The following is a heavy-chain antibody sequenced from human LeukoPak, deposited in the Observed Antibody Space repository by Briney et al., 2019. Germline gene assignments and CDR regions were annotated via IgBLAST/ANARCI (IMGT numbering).Heavy chain of an antibody. CDR2: ISAYNGNT. D-gene: IGHD2-15*01. CDR1: GYTFTSYG. Sequence: WASVKVSCKASGYTFTSYGISWVRQAPGQGLEWMGWISAYNGNTNYAQKLQGRVTMTTDTSTSTAYMELRSLRSDDTAVYYCARARATLPLYYFDYWGQGTLVTVSS. J-gene: IGHJ4*02. V-gene: IGHV1-18*01. CDR3: ARARATLPLYYFDY.